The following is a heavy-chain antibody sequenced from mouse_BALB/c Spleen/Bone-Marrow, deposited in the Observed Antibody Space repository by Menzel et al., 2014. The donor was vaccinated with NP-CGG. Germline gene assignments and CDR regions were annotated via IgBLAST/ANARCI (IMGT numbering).Heavy chain of an antibody. CDR3: ARLGNDDAMDY. CDR1: GFTFSSYY. D-gene: IGHD2-12*01. J-gene: IGHJ4*01. CDR2: INSNGGST. V-gene: IGHV5-6-2*01. Sequence: EVQRVESGGGLVKLGGSLKLSCAASGFTFSSYYMSWVRPTPEKRLELVAAINSNGGSTYYPDTVKGRFTISRDNAKNTLYLQMSSLKSEDTALYYCARLGNDDAMDYWGQGTSVTVSS.